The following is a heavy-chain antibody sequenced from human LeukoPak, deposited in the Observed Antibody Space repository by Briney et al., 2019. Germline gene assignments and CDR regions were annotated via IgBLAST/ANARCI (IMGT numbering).Heavy chain of an antibody. CDR1: GITFSDYY. CDR3: AGRYSGYAETWYFAL. CDR2: ISKNSGST. Sequence: GGSLRLSCATSGITFSDYYMSWIRQAPGKGLEWVSYISKNSGSTNYADSVKGRFTISRDNAKNSLYLQMNSLRADDTAVYYCAGRYSGYAETWYFALWGRGTLVTVSS. J-gene: IGHJ2*01. V-gene: IGHV3-11*03. D-gene: IGHD5-12*01.